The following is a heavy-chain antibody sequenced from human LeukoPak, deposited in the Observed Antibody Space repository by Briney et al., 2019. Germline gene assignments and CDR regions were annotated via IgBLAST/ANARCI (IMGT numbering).Heavy chain of an antibody. CDR2: IYPGDSDT. V-gene: IGHV5-51*01. Sequence: GESLKISCKGSGYSFITYWIGWVRQMPGRGLEWMGIIYPGDSDTRYSPSFQGQVTISADKSINTAYLQWSSLQASDTAMYYCARRFRSSSWTDYWGQGTLVTVSS. D-gene: IGHD6-6*01. CDR3: ARRFRSSSWTDY. CDR1: GYSFITYW. J-gene: IGHJ4*02.